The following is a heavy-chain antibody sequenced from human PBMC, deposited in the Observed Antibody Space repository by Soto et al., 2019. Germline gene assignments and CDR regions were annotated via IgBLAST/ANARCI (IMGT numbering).Heavy chain of an antibody. J-gene: IGHJ6*02. D-gene: IGHD3-3*01. CDR1: GFDFSTYS. CDR3: ARLYYDYV. V-gene: IGHV3-48*02. Sequence: PGGSLRLSCTASGFDFSTYSMNWVRQAPGKGLEWIAYVSMDSDTIHYADSAKGRFTISRDDAENSLFLQMNSLRDEDTATYFCARLYYDYVWGQGTTVTVSS. CDR2: VSMDSDTI.